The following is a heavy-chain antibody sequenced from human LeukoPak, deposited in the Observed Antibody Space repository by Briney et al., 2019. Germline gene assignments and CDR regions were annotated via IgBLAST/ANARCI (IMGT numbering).Heavy chain of an antibody. D-gene: IGHD6-19*01. CDR1: GFTFSSYW. Sequence: GGSLRLSCAASGFTFSSYWMSWVRQAPGKGLEWVANIKQDGSEKYYVDSVKGRFTISRDNAKNSLYLQMNSLRAEDTAVYYCARDGIAVAGYYGMDVRGQGTTVTVSS. V-gene: IGHV3-7*05. CDR2: IKQDGSEK. J-gene: IGHJ6*02. CDR3: ARDGIAVAGYYGMDV.